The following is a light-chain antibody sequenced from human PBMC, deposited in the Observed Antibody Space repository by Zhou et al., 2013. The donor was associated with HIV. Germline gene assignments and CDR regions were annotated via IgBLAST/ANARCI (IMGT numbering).Light chain of an antibody. CDR1: QTISTY. J-gene: IGKJ2*01. Sequence: DIQMTQSPSSLSASIGDRVKITCRASQTISTYVNWYQQKPGKAPKLLIYAATNLQGGVPSRFSGSGSGTDFTLTIYSLQPEDFATYFCQQSYSPEYSFGQGTKVDLK. CDR3: QQSYSPEYS. CDR2: AAT. V-gene: IGKV1-39*01.